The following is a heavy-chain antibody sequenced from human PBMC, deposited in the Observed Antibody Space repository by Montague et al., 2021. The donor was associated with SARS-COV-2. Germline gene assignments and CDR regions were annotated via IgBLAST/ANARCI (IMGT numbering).Heavy chain of an antibody. V-gene: IGHV4-38-2*02. Sequence: SETLSLSSTVSGYSINSNYYWGWIRQPPGKGLEWIGCSYHSGTTHYHPSLKSRVTISLDTSNNHFSLKVTSVTAADTAVYYCARAPYYGPRKPYQFDYWGRGTLVTVSS. J-gene: IGHJ4*02. D-gene: IGHD3-10*01. CDR2: SYHSGTT. CDR1: GYSINSNYY. CDR3: ARAPYYGPRKPYQFDY.